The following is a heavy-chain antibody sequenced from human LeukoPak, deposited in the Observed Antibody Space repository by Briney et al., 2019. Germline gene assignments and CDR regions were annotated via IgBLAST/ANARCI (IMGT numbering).Heavy chain of an antibody. D-gene: IGHD5-18*01. V-gene: IGHV3-7*05. J-gene: IGHJ4*02. Sequence: PGGSLRLSCVASGFTFSSSWMSWVRQAPGKGLEWVANIKQEGSEKYCVDSVKGRFTISRDNPKNSLYLQMNSLRAEDTAVYYCAREAGIPPSTQQWPTSVDYWGQGTLVTVSS. CDR1: GFTFSSSW. CDR2: IKQEGSEK. CDR3: AREAGIPPSTQQWPTSVDY.